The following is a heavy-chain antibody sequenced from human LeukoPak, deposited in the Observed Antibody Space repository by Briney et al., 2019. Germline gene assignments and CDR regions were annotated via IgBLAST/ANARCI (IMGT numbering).Heavy chain of an antibody. Sequence: GGSLRLSCAASGFSFTSYGMHWVRQAPGKGLEWVAVIWYDGTNKHYADSAKGRYTISRDTSNNMLYLQMNSLRAEDTAVYYCARVSESGNSDYWGQGTLVTVSS. J-gene: IGHJ4*02. D-gene: IGHD4-23*01. CDR3: ARVSESGNSDY. CDR1: GFSFTSYG. V-gene: IGHV3-33*01. CDR2: IWYDGTNK.